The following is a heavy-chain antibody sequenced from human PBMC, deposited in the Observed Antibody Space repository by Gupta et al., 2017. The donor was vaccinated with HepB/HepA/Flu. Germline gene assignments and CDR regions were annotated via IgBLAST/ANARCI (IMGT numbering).Heavy chain of an antibody. Sequence: EVHLLQSGGGLLQPGGSLRLSCTGSEFTFSNYALTWFRQAPGKGLEWVSGIGRRGVGTDYADSVKGRFTVSRDNSKNTLYLQMNSLRTEDTAMYYCANLGGTNCNGDCYKGYVDSWGQGTLVTVSA. CDR3: ANLGGTNCNGDCYKGYVDS. CDR1: EFTFSNYA. J-gene: IGHJ4*02. V-gene: IGHV3-23*01. CDR2: IGRRGVGT. D-gene: IGHD2-21*01.